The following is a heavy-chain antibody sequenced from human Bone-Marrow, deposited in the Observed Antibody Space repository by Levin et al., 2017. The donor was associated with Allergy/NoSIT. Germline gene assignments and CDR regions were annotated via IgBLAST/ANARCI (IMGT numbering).Heavy chain of an antibody. CDR2: IYYTGTT. J-gene: IGHJ5*02. Sequence: SETLSLTCAVSGGSISRSGSYWNWIRQPPGKGLEWIGSIYYTGTTSYNPSLQSRLTISIGLSQTHFSLQLTSVTAADTAVYSCARRGETYCGSGRYSDWFDPWGQGTLVTVSS. CDR3: ARRGETYCGSGRYSDWFDP. V-gene: IGHV4-39*02. CDR1: GGSISRSGSY. D-gene: IGHD3-10*01.